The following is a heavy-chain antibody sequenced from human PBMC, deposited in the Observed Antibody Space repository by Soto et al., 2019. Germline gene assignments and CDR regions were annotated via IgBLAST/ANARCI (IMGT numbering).Heavy chain of an antibody. V-gene: IGHV4-31*03. CDR2: IYNSGST. CDR1: VGSISRGGYY. CDR3: ATDPAP. Sequence: QVQPQESGPGLVKASQTLSLTCTVSVGSISRGGYYWMWIRQHPGKRLERIIYIYNSGSTHYSPSHTSRVTISADASRNHSSLKLSSVAGAATAVYYCATDPAPWGQGNLVTVSS. J-gene: IGHJ5*02.